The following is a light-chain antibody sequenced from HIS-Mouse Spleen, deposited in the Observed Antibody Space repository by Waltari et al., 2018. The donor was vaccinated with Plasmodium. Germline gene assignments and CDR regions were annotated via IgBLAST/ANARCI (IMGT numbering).Light chain of an antibody. Sequence: QSALTQPASVSGSPGQSITISCTGTSSAVGSYNLVSWYQQHPGKAPKLMLYEGSKRPSGVSNRCAGSKSGNTASLTISGLQAEDEADYYCCSYAGSSTWVFGGGTKLTVL. CDR3: CSYAGSSTWV. CDR2: EGS. V-gene: IGLV2-23*01. J-gene: IGLJ3*02. CDR1: SSAVGSYNL.